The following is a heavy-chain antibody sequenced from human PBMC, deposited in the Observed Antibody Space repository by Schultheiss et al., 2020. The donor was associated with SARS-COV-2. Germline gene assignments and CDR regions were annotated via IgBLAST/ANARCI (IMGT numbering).Heavy chain of an antibody. CDR3: ARVLTNYMDV. Sequence: GGSLRLSCAASGFTFSSYWMHWVRQAPGKGLVWVANIKQDGSEKNYVDSVKGRFTISRDNAKNSLYLQMNSLRAEDTALYYCARVLTNYMDVWGKGTTVTVSS. CDR2: IKQDGSEK. J-gene: IGHJ6*03. D-gene: IGHD3-9*01. CDR1: GFTFSSYW. V-gene: IGHV3-7*03.